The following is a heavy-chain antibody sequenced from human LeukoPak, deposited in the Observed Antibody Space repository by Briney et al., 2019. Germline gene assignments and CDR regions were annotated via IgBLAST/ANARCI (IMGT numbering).Heavy chain of an antibody. D-gene: IGHD6-19*01. CDR2: IIPIFGIA. V-gene: IGHV1-69*04. J-gene: IGHJ4*02. CDR3: VYGYSSGWEYFDY. CDR1: GYTFTSYG. Sequence: ASVKVSCKASGYTFTSYGISWVRQAPRQGLEWMGRIIPIFGIANYAQKFQGRVTITADKSTSTAYMELSSLRSEDTAVYYCVYGYSSGWEYFDYWGQGTLVTVSS.